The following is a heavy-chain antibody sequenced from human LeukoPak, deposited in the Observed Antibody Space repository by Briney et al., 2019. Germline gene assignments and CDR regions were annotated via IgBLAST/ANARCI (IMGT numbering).Heavy chain of an antibody. CDR3: ARGFGVNFDY. V-gene: IGHV4-39*07. CDR1: GASISSSNYY. Sequence: PSETLSLTCAVSGASISSSNYYWGWVRQSPGKGLEWIGNIYSSGNTYYNASLKSRVTMYIDTSKNQFSLKLSSVTAADTAVYYCARGFGVNFDYWGQGTLVTVSS. D-gene: IGHD3-10*01. CDR2: IYSSGNT. J-gene: IGHJ4*02.